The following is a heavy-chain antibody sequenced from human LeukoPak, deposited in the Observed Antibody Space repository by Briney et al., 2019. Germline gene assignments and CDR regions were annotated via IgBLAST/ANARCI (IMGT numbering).Heavy chain of an antibody. Sequence: ASVKVSCKASGYIFTNYGISWVRQAPGQGLEWVGWISGYNDNAHYAQKLQGRVTMTRETSTSTVYMELRSLSSDDTAIYYCARDGNDVMDYWCQGTLVTVSS. J-gene: IGHJ4*02. D-gene: IGHD1-1*01. CDR2: ISGYNDNA. CDR3: ARDGNDVMDY. CDR1: GYIFTNYG. V-gene: IGHV1-18*01.